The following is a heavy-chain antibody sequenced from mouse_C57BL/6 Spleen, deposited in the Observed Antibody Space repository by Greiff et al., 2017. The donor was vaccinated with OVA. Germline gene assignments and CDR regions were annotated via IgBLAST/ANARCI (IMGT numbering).Heavy chain of an antibody. D-gene: IGHD2-2*01. CDR2: IDPANGNT. CDR3: ARSRLLMVTTYYFDY. Sequence: EVQLQQSVAELVRPGASVKLSCTASGFNIKNTYMHWVKQRPEQGLEWIGRIDPANGNTKYAPKFQGKATITADTSSNTAYLQLSSLTSEDTAIYYCARSRLLMVTTYYFDYWGQGTTLTVSS. CDR1: GFNIKNTY. V-gene: IGHV14-3*01. J-gene: IGHJ2*01.